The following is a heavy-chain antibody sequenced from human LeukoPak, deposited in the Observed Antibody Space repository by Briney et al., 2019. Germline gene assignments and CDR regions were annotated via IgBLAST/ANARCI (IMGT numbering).Heavy chain of an antibody. CDR3: ANSPRVATMVRGPPLN. D-gene: IGHD3-10*01. J-gene: IGHJ4*02. CDR1: GFIFSNYW. CDR2: IKEDGSDK. V-gene: IGHV3-7*03. Sequence: GGSLRLSCAASGFIFSNYWMSWVRQAPGKGLEWVANIKEDGSDKYYVDSVKGRFTISRDNAKNSLYLQMNSLRAEDTAVYYCANSPRVATMVRGPPLNWGQGTLVTVSS.